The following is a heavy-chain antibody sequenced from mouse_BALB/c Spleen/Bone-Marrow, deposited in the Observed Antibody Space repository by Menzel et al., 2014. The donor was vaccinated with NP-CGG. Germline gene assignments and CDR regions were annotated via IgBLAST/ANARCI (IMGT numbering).Heavy chain of an antibody. D-gene: IGHD2-4*01. J-gene: IGHJ2*01. CDR3: ALYYDYDVGY. CDR2: IDPANGNT. Sequence: EVQLVESGAELVKPGASVKLSCTASGFNIKDTYMHWVKQRSEQGLEWIGRIDPANGNTKYDPKFQGKATITADTSSNTAYLQLSSLTSEDTAVYYCALYYDYDVGYWGQGTTLTVSS. CDR1: GFNIKDTY. V-gene: IGHV14-3*02.